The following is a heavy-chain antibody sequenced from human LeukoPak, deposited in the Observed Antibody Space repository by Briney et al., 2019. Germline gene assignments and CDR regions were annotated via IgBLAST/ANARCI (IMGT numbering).Heavy chain of an antibody. CDR3: ARVVSGSYQYYFDY. V-gene: IGHV3-7*04. CDR2: IKQDGSEK. CDR1: GFTFSSYW. J-gene: IGHJ4*02. Sequence: GGSLRLSCAASGFTFSSYWMSWVRQAPGKGLEWVANIKQDGSEKYYVDSVKGRFTISRDNAKNSLYLQMNSLRAEDTAVYYCARVVSGSYQYYFDYWGQGTLVTVSS. D-gene: IGHD3-16*02.